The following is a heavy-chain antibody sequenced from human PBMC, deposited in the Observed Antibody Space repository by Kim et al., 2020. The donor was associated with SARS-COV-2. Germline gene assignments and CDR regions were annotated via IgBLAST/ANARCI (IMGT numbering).Heavy chain of an antibody. CDR1: GLTVSSNY. V-gene: IGHV3-66*01. CDR2: IYSGGST. Sequence: GGSLRLSCAAFGLTVSSNYMSWVRQAPGKGLEWVSVIYSGGSTYYADSVKGRFTISRDSSKNMLYLQMDSLRAEDTAVYYCARDRRVITGGAENDYWGQGALVTVSS. CDR3: ARDRRVITGGAENDY. J-gene: IGHJ4*02. D-gene: IGHD2-21*01.